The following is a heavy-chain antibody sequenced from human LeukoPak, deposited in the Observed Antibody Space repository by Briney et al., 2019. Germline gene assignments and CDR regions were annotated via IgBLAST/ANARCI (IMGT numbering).Heavy chain of an antibody. CDR1: GGSFSGYY. V-gene: IGHV4-34*01. CDR3: AGRVVAATVNWFDP. J-gene: IGHJ5*02. D-gene: IGHD2-15*01. CDR2: INHSGST. Sequence: SETLSLTCAVYGGSFSGYYWSWIRQPPGKGLEWIGEINHSGSTNYNPSLKSRVTIPVDTSKNQFSLKLSSVTAADTAVYYCAGRVVAATVNWFDPWGQGTLVTVSS.